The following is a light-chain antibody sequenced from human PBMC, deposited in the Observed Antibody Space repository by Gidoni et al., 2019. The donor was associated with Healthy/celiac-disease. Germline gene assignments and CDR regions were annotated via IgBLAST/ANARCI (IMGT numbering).Light chain of an antibody. CDR1: QSLLHSNGYNY. V-gene: IGKV2-28*01. Sequence: DVLMLQSPLSLPVTPGEPASISCRSSQSLLHSNGYNYLDWYLQKPGQSPQLLIYLGSNRASGVPDRFSGSGSGTDFTLKISRVEAEDVGVYYCMQALQTPWTFGQXTKVEIK. J-gene: IGKJ1*01. CDR2: LGS. CDR3: MQALQTPWT.